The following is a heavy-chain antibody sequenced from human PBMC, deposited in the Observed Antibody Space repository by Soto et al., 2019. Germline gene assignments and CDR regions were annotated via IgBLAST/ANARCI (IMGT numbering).Heavy chain of an antibody. D-gene: IGHD2-15*01. CDR2: ISGSGGST. Sequence: EVQLLESGGGLVQPGGSLRLSCAASGFTFSSYAMSWVRQAPGKGLEWVSAISGSGGSTYYADSVKGRFTISRDNSRNTQYLQMNSLRAEDTAVYYCANEVVVVVAATYWFVPWGQGTLVTVSS. J-gene: IGHJ5*02. V-gene: IGHV3-23*01. CDR3: ANEVVVVVAATYWFVP. CDR1: GFTFSSYA.